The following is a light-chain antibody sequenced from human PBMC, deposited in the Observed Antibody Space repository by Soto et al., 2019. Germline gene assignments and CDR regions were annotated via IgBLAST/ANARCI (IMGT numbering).Light chain of an antibody. CDR1: NSNIGGNY. CDR3: AAWDDSLSGPV. Sequence: QSVLTQPPSASGTPGQRVSISCSGTNSNIGGNYVYWYQHVPGKAPKLLISLNNKRPSGVPDRFSGSKSGTSASLAISGLRSEDEAHYYCAAWDDSLSGPVFGGGTKVTVL. CDR2: LNN. J-gene: IGLJ2*01. V-gene: IGLV1-47*02.